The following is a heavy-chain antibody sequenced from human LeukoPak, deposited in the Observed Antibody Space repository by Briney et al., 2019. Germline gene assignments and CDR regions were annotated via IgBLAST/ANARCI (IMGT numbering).Heavy chain of an antibody. CDR1: GFTFSRYS. CDR2: ITISSTYL. Sequence: GGSLRLSCAASGFTFSRYSMNWVRPAPGKGLEWVSSITISSTYLFYADSVKGRFTISRDNAKNSLYLQMNSLRAEDTAVYYCARDLEQQLFDLWGQGTLVTVSS. J-gene: IGHJ5*02. CDR3: ARDLEQQLFDL. V-gene: IGHV3-21*01. D-gene: IGHD6-13*01.